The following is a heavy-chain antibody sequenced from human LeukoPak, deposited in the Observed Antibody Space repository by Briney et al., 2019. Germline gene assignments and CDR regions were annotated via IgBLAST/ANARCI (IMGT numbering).Heavy chain of an antibody. CDR1: GGSFSGYY. CDR3: ARGIIAAAHRGFYFDY. CDR2: INHSGST. V-gene: IGHV4-34*01. Sequence: PSETLSLTCAVYGGSFSGYYWSWIRQPPGKGLEWIGEINHSGSTNYNPSLKSRVTISVDTSKNQFSLKLSSVTAADTAVYYCARGIIAAAHRGFYFDYWGQGTLVTVSS. J-gene: IGHJ4*02. D-gene: IGHD6-13*01.